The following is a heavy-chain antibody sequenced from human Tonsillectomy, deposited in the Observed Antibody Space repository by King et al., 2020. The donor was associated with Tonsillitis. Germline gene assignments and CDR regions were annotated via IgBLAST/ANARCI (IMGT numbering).Heavy chain of an antibody. CDR3: STTLTPVFNYDWPGDDYYYYCLDG. Sequence: VQLVESGGGLGQPGGSLRLSCAASGFTFTNAWMSWVRQAPGKGLEWVGRIKTKSDGGTADSAAPGKVRFTILRDDSKDTVYLHMNSLKTGDTSVYYSSTTLTPVFNYDWPGDDYYYYCLDGWGQGTTVTVSS. D-gene: IGHD3-22*01. CDR2: IKTKSDGGTA. CDR1: GFTFTNAW. V-gene: IGHV3-15*01. J-gene: IGHJ6*02.